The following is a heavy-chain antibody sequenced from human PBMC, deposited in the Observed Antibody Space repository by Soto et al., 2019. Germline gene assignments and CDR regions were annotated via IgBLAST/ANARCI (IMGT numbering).Heavy chain of an antibody. J-gene: IGHJ5*02. D-gene: IGHD3-10*01. CDR3: AGQRSPEGWFDP. CDR1: AISFNTYG. Sequence: EVEMLESGGGLVQPGGSLRLSCAASAISFNTYGVTWVRQAPGKGLEWVSTVTVTGGSTYYADSVKGRFTISRDRSNYMVSLLLNSLRVEYTAIYYCAGQRSPEGWFDPWGQGTLVTVSS. V-gene: IGHV3-23*01. CDR2: VTVTGGST.